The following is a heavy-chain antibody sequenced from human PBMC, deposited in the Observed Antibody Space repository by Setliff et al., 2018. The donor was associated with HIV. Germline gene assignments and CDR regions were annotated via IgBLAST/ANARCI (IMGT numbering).Heavy chain of an antibody. CDR1: GGSIGSNY. V-gene: IGHV4-59*08. CDR2: IYYTGST. Sequence: SETLSLTCTVSGGSIGSNYLNWIRQPPGKGLEWIGYIYYTGSTNYNSSFRSRVTISVDTSKNQFSLKLSSVTAADTAVYYCVGEGGYSSGWYRTYYFDYWGQGTLVTVSS. CDR3: VGEGGYSSGWYRTYYFDY. J-gene: IGHJ4*02. D-gene: IGHD6-19*01.